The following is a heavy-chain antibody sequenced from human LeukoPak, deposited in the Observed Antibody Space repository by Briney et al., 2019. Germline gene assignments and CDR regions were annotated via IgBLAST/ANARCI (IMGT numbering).Heavy chain of an antibody. Sequence: SGGSLRLSCAASGFTLSSYGMHWVRQAPGKGLEWVAFIRYDGSNKYYADSVKGLFTISRDNSKNTLYLQMTSLRAEDTAVYYCATPYDFWSGFSAPHIWGQGTMVTVSS. CDR1: GFTLSSYG. D-gene: IGHD3-3*01. CDR2: IRYDGSNK. V-gene: IGHV3-30*02. CDR3: ATPYDFWSGFSAPHI. J-gene: IGHJ3*02.